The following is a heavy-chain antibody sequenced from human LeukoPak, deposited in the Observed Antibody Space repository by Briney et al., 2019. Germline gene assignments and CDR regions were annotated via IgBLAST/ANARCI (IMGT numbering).Heavy chain of an antibody. CDR1: GFTFSNYA. J-gene: IGHJ4*02. V-gene: IGHV3-23*01. D-gene: IGHD6-19*01. Sequence: GGSLRLSCAASGFTFSNYAMSWVRQAPGKGLEWVSGISDTGGSTYYADSVKGRFTISRDNSKNTLYLQMNSLRAEDTAVYYCAKDLSGHSSGWSPGGYWGQGTLVTVSS. CDR2: ISDTGGST. CDR3: AKDLSGHSSGWSPGGY.